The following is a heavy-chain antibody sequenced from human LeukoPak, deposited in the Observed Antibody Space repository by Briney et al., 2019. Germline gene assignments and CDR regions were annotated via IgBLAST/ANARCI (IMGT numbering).Heavy chain of an antibody. J-gene: IGHJ4*02. CDR2: IYYSGGT. V-gene: IGHV4-59*01. CDR1: GGSISSYY. Sequence: PSETLSLTCTVSGGSISSYYWSWIRQPPGKGLEWIGYIYYSGGTNYNPSLKSRVTISVDTSKNQFSLKLSSVTAADTAVYYCARDNYGGDFDYWGQGTLVTVSS. CDR3: ARDNYGGDFDY. D-gene: IGHD4-23*01.